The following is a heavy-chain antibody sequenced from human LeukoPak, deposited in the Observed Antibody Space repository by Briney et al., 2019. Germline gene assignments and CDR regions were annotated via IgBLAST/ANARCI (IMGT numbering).Heavy chain of an antibody. J-gene: IGHJ4*02. Sequence: ASVKVSCKASGGTFSSYAISWVRQAPGQRLEWMGRIIPILGIANYAQKFQGRVTITADKSTSTAYMELSSLRSEDTAVYYCARSGMSSSWYTKYFDYWGQGTLVTVSS. CDR1: GGTFSSYA. V-gene: IGHV1-69*04. D-gene: IGHD6-13*01. CDR2: IIPILGIA. CDR3: ARSGMSSSWYTKYFDY.